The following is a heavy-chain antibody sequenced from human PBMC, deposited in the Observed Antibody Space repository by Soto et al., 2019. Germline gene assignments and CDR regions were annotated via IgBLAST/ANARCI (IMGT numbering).Heavy chain of an antibody. CDR2: IIPILGIA. V-gene: IGHV1-69*02. CDR3: ARVGCSGGSCYSSWFDP. CDR1: GGTFSSYT. Sequence: ASVKVSCKASGGTFSSYTISWVRQAPGQGLEWMGRIIPILGIANYAQKFQGRVTITADKSTSTAYMELSSLRSEDTAVYYCARVGCSGGSCYSSWFDPWGQGTLVTVSS. J-gene: IGHJ5*02. D-gene: IGHD2-15*01.